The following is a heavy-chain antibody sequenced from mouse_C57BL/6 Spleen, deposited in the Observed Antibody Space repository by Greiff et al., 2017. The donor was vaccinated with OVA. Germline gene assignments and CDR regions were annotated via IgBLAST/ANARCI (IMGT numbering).Heavy chain of an antibody. CDR3: TRRGYYDYDGPWFAY. V-gene: IGHV1-15*01. CDR2: IDPETGGT. Sequence: QVQLQQSGAELVRPGASVTLSCKASGYTFTDYEMHWVKQTPVHGLEWIGAIDPETGGTAYNQKFKGKAILTADKSSSTAYMELRSLTSEDSAVYYCTRRGYYDYDGPWFAYWGQGTLVTVSA. CDR1: GYTFTDYE. J-gene: IGHJ3*01. D-gene: IGHD2-4*01.